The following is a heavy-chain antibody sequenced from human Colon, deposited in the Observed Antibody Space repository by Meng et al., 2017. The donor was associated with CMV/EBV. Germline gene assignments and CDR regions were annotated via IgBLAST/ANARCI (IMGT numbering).Heavy chain of an antibody. CDR3: ATPYPYDDKYSGSYLYYFDY. CDR1: FSSYA. V-gene: IGHV1-69*05. J-gene: IGHJ4*02. CDR2: IIPIFGTA. D-gene: IGHD1-26*01. Sequence: FSSYAISWGRQAPGQGLEWMGGIIPIFGTANYAQKFQGRVTITTDESTSTAYMELSSLRSEDTAVYYCATPYPYDDKYSGSYLYYFDYWGQGTLVTVSS.